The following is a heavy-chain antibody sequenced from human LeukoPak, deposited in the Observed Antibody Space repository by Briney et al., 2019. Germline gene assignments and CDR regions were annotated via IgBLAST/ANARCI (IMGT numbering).Heavy chain of an antibody. V-gene: IGHV3-23*01. CDR3: ANLILGYYYDSSGYQKDAFDI. CDR2: ISGSGGST. D-gene: IGHD3-22*01. Sequence: GGSLRLSCAASGFTFSSYAMSWVRQAPGKGLEWVSAISGSGGSTYYADSVKGRFTISRDNSKNTLYLQMNSLRAEDTAVYYCANLILGYYYDSSGYQKDAFDIWGQGTMVTVSS. CDR1: GFTFSSYA. J-gene: IGHJ3*02.